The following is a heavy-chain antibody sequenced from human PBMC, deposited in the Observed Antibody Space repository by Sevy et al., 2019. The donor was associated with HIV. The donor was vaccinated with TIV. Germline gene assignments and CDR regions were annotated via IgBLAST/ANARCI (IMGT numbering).Heavy chain of an antibody. Sequence: GGSLRLSCAASGFTFSSYSMNWVRQAPGKGLEWVSSSSSSSNYIYYADSVKGRFTISRHNAKNSLYLQMNSLRAKDTTVYCCARDGARITMVQGVLAYYHGMDVWGQGTTVTVSS. D-gene: IGHD3-10*01. J-gene: IGHJ6*02. V-gene: IGHV3-21*01. CDR3: ARDGARITMVQGVLAYYHGMDV. CDR2: SSSSSNYI. CDR1: GFTFSSYS.